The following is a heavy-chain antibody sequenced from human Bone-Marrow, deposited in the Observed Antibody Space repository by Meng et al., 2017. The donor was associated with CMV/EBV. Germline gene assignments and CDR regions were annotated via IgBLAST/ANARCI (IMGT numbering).Heavy chain of an antibody. Sequence: GGSLRLSCAAAGFTFDDYGMSWVRQAPGKGLEWVSGINWNGGSTGYADSVKGRCTISRDYDKNSLYLQMNSLRAEETALYYCARSIVAKGFDYWGQGTLVTVSS. J-gene: IGHJ4*02. D-gene: IGHD3-22*01. CDR2: INWNGGST. CDR3: ARSIVAKGFDY. CDR1: GFTFDDYG. V-gene: IGHV3-20*04.